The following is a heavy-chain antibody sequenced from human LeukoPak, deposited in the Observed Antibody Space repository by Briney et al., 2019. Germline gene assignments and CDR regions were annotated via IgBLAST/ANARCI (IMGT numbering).Heavy chain of an antibody. Sequence: ASVKVSCKASGYTFTDYYMHWVRQAPGQGLEWMGWINPNSGGTNYAQKFQGRVTMTRDTSISTVYMEVSRLTSDDTAMYYCAIILGGSWHLWFDPWGRGTLVTISS. CDR2: INPNSGGT. J-gene: IGHJ5*02. V-gene: IGHV1-2*02. CDR1: GYTFTDYY. D-gene: IGHD3-16*01. CDR3: AIILGGSWHLWFDP.